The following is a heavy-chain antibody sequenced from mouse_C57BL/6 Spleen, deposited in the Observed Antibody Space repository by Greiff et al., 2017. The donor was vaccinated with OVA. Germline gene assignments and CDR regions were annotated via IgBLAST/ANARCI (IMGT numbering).Heavy chain of an antibody. CDR1: GDKGKREG. CDR2: INPSNGGT. D-gene: IGHD2-3*01. Sequence: QVQLQQPGTERGKHGASGKRGGKEGGDKGKREGMHWGKQRPGQGREGIGNINPSNGGTNYNEKFKSKATLTVDKSSSTAYMQLSSLTSEDSAVYYCARSGYDPWFAYWGQGTLVTVSA. V-gene: IGHV1-53*01. CDR3: ARSGYDPWFAY. J-gene: IGHJ3*01.